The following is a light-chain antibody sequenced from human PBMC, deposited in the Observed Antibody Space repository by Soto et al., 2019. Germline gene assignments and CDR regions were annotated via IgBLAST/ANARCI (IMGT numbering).Light chain of an antibody. J-gene: IGKJ1*01. CDR3: QQYGSSGT. CDR2: GAS. Sequence: EIVLTHSPGTLSLSQGEIATLSCRASQSVSNNYLAWYQQKPGQAPRLLIYGASNRATGIPDRFSGSGSGTDFTLTISRLEPEDFAVYYCQQYGSSGTFGQETKVDIK. V-gene: IGKV3-20*01. CDR1: QSVSNNY.